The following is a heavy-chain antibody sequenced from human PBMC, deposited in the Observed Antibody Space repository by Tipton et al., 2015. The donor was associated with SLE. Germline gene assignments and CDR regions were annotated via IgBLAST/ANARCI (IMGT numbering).Heavy chain of an antibody. J-gene: IGHJ6*02. Sequence: LRLSCAISGDSVSSNSAAWNWIRQSPSRGLEWLGRTYYRSKWYNDYAVSVKSRITINPDTSKNQFSLQLNSVTPEDTAVYYRARDRAVAGRYYYYGMDVWGQGTTVTVSS. CDR3: ARDRAVAGRYYYYGMDV. CDR2: TYYRSKWYN. D-gene: IGHD6-19*01. V-gene: IGHV6-1*01. CDR1: GDSVSSNSAA.